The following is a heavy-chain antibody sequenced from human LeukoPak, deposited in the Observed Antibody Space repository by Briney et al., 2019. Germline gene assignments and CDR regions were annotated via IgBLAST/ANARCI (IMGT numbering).Heavy chain of an antibody. CDR1: GGSISSSNW. CDR2: IYHSGST. J-gene: IGHJ4*02. D-gene: IGHD4-17*01. V-gene: IGHV4-4*02. Sequence: SGTLSLTCAVSGGSISSSNWWSWVRQPPGKGLEWIGEIYHSGSTYYNPSLKSRVTISVDTSKNQFSLKLSSVTAADTAVYYCARVSGSYGDNGYFDYWGQGTLVTVSS. CDR3: ARVSGSYGDNGYFDY.